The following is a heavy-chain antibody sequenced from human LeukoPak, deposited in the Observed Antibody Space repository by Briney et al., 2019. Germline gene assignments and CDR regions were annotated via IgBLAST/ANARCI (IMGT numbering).Heavy chain of an antibody. J-gene: IGHJ4*02. V-gene: IGHV3-21*01. D-gene: IGHD6-6*01. Sequence: PGGSLRLSCAASGFTFSSYSMNWVRQAPGKGLEWVSSISSSSSYIYYADSVKGRFTISRDNAKNSLYLQMNSLRAEDTAVYYCARDFRQIPKGFDYWGQGTLVTVSS. CDR2: ISSSSSYI. CDR3: ARDFRQIPKGFDY. CDR1: GFTFSSYS.